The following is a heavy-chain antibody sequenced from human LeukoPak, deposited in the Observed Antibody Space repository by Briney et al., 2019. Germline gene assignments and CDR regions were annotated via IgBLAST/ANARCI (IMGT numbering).Heavy chain of an antibody. J-gene: IGHJ4*02. Sequence: PGGSLRLSCAASGFILSGYWMSWVRQAPGKGPEWVANIKKDGSRRYYSESVRGRFTISRDNYENSLYLQMNSLRAEDTAVYYCATHWRGRWGQGTLVTVSS. V-gene: IGHV3-7*03. CDR3: ATHWRGR. CDR2: IKKDGSRR. CDR1: GFILSGYW. D-gene: IGHD1-1*01.